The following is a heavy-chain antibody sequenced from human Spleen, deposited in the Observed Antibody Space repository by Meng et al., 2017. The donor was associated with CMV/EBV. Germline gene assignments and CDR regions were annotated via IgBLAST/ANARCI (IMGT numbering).Heavy chain of an antibody. CDR3: ARDFNVAARSFDP. Sequence: ASVKVSCKASGYTFTAFYIHWLRQAPGQGLEWMGWIDTNSGGTSYVQKFQDRVTMTRDTSISTAYMELSRLKSDDTAVYYCARDFNVAARSFDPWGQGTLVTVSS. J-gene: IGHJ5*02. CDR1: GYTFTAFY. V-gene: IGHV1-2*02. D-gene: IGHD6-6*01. CDR2: IDTNSGGT.